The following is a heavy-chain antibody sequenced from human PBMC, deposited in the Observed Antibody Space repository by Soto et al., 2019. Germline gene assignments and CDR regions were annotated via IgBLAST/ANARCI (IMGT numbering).Heavy chain of an antibody. Sequence: QVQLQESGPGLVKPSQTLSLTCTVSGGSISSGGYYWSWIRQHPGKGLEWIGYIYYSGSTYYNPSLKSRVTISVDPSKNQFSLKLSSVTAADTAVYYCARAGRVAGTQMLFDYWGQGTLVTVSS. CDR3: ARAGRVAGTQMLFDY. CDR2: IYYSGST. CDR1: GGSISSGGYY. J-gene: IGHJ4*02. D-gene: IGHD6-19*01. V-gene: IGHV4-31*03.